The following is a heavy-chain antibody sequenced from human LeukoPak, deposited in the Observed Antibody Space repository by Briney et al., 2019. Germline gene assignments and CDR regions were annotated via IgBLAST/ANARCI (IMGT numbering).Heavy chain of an antibody. CDR1: GFTFSSHW. V-gene: IGHV3-7*01. J-gene: IGHJ6*02. CDR3: ARDGIPLTGSFYGMDV. CDR2: IKQDGSEK. Sequence: GGSLRLSCAASGFTFSSHWMSWVRQAPGKGLEWAANIKQDGSEKYYVDSVKGRFTISRDNAKNSLYLQINSLRAEDTAVYYCARDGIPLTGSFYGMDVLGQGTTVTVSS. D-gene: IGHD3-9*01.